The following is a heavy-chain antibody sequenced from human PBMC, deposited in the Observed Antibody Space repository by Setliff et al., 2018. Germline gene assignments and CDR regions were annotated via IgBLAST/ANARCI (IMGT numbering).Heavy chain of an antibody. CDR1: GASINTGTYY. V-gene: IGHV4-39*02. J-gene: IGHJ5*02. CDR2: IHYGGTT. CDR3: ARAHTWSLPNDNSGYPGWFDP. Sequence: SETLSLTCNVSGASINTGTYYWAWIRQPPGKGLEWIGRIHYGGTTYYNPSLKSRVTMSVDTSKNHVSLKLSSVTAADTAVYYCARAHTWSLPNDNSGYPGWFDPWGQGTLVTVSS. D-gene: IGHD3-22*01.